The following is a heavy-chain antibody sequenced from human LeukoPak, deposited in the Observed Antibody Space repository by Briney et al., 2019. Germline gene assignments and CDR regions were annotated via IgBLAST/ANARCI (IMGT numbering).Heavy chain of an antibody. Sequence: ASVKVSCKASGYTFTGYYMHWVRQAPGQGLEWMGWINPNSGGTNYAQKFQGRVTMTRDKSISTAYMELSRLRSDDTAVYYCARGVAAAGTGDAFDIWGQGTMVTVSS. D-gene: IGHD6-13*01. CDR1: GYTFTGYY. J-gene: IGHJ3*02. V-gene: IGHV1-2*02. CDR3: ARGVAAAGTGDAFDI. CDR2: INPNSGGT.